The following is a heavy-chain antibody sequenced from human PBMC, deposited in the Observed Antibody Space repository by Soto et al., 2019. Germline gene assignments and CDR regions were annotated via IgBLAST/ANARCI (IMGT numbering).Heavy chain of an antibody. D-gene: IGHD4-17*01. CDR3: AREGATVTKIDY. Sequence: QVQLQESGPGLVKPSQTLSLTCTVSGGSISSGDYYWSWIRQPPGKGLEWIGYIYYSGSTYYNPSLKIRVTISVDTAKNQFSLKLSSVTAADTAVYYCAREGATVTKIDYWGQGTLVTVSS. J-gene: IGHJ4*02. V-gene: IGHV4-30-4*01. CDR1: GGSISSGDYY. CDR2: IYYSGST.